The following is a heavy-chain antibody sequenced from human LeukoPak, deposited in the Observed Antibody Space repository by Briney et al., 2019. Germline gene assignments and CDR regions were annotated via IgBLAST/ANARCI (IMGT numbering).Heavy chain of an antibody. D-gene: IGHD3-22*01. V-gene: IGHV1-2*02. Sequence: ASVTVSFTSSGYTFTDYFIHWVRQAPGQGHEWMGWINPNSGGTNYAQNVQGRVTMTRDTSISTAYMELSRLRSDDTAVYYCARDLLMRDSSGYYSVSYYFDYWGQGTLVTVSS. CDR2: INPNSGGT. J-gene: IGHJ4*02. CDR3: ARDLLMRDSSGYYSVSYYFDY. CDR1: GYTFTDYF.